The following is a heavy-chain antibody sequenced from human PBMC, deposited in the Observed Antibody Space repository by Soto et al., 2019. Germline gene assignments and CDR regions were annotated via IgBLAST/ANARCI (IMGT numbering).Heavy chain of an antibody. Sequence: QVQLVESGGGVVQPGRSLRLSCAASGFTFSSYGMHWVRQAPGKGLEWVAVIWYDGSNKYYADSVKGRFTISRDNSKNTLYLQMNSLRAEYTAVYYCARARRVPAALTSNYYYYYYMDVWGKGTTINVSS. J-gene: IGHJ6*03. CDR3: ARARRVPAALTSNYYYYYYMDV. V-gene: IGHV3-33*01. CDR1: GFTFSSYG. D-gene: IGHD2-2*01. CDR2: IWYDGSNK.